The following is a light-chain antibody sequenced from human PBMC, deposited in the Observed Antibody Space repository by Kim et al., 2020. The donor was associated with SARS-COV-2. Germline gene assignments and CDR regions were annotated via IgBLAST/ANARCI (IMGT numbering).Light chain of an antibody. CDR2: DAS. V-gene: IGKV3-15*01. Sequence: APGERAPPSCRASQTINIRLVWYQQKPGQAPRLLIYDASTRATGVPARFIGSGSETDFTLTISSLQSEDFAVYYCQQSNDWPPLTFGQGTTVDIK. CDR1: QTINIR. J-gene: IGKJ1*01. CDR3: QQSNDWPPLT.